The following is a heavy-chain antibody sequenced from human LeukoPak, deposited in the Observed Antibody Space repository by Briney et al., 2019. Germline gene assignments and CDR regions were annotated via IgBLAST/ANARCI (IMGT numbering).Heavy chain of an antibody. CDR1: GGSISSYY. J-gene: IGHJ4*02. V-gene: IGHV4-59*12. Sequence: SETLSLTCTVSGGSISSYYWSWIRQPPGKGLEWIGYIYYSGSTNYNPSLKSRVTISVDTSKNQFSLRLSSVTAADTAVYYCARSGFAWGSDYWGQGTLVTVSS. CDR3: ARSGFAWGSDY. CDR2: IYYSGST. D-gene: IGHD6-25*01.